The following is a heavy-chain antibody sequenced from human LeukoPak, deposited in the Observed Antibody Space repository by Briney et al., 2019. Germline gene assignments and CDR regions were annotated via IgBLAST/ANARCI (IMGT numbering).Heavy chain of an antibody. Sequence: GGSLRLSCAASGFTFSTYAMSWVRQAPGKGLEWVSVISGNGGSSYYTDSVKGRFTISRDNSKNTLFLQMNSLRAEDTAVYYCAKRVTTLDYWGQGTLVTVSS. V-gene: IGHV3-23*01. D-gene: IGHD4-17*01. J-gene: IGHJ4*02. CDR2: ISGNGGSS. CDR3: AKRVTTLDY. CDR1: GFTFSTYA.